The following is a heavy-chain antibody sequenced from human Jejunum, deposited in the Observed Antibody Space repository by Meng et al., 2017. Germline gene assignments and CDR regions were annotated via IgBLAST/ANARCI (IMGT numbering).Heavy chain of an antibody. J-gene: IGHJ4*02. CDR3: ARDPRTNWASRFFDN. CDR1: DGSGSTTDG. CDR2: ISGSGRA. V-gene: IGHV4-4*02. D-gene: IGHD1/OR15-1a*01. Sequence: GPGPGLGRHSCTRPLHWAASDGSGSTTDGWGWVCEPPGKGLEWMGEISGSGRAKYNPYLKGLVTISLDRSMNLFSLKLDSVTAADAAVYYCARDPRTNWASRFFDNWGQGTLVTVSS.